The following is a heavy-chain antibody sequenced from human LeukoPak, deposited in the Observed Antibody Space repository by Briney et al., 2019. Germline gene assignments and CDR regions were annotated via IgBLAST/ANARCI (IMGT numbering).Heavy chain of an antibody. Sequence: GGSLRLSCAASGFTFTTYPMSWVRQAPGKGLEWVSAISASGGGTYYADSVKGRFTISRDNSRSTVFLQMSSLRAEDTAVYYCAKDRVSPGFNWFDPWGQGTLVTVSS. CDR1: GFTFTTYP. V-gene: IGHV3-23*01. D-gene: IGHD2/OR15-2a*01. CDR2: ISASGGGT. J-gene: IGHJ5*02. CDR3: AKDRVSPGFNWFDP.